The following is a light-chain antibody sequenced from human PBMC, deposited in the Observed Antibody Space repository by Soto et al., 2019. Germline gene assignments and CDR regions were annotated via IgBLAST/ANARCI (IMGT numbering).Light chain of an antibody. Sequence: AIRMTQSPSSLSASTGDRVTITCRASQSISSYLAWYQQKPGKAPKLLIYAASSLQSGVPSRFSGSGSGTDFTLTISSLQSEDFATYYCQQYYSTPLTFGGGTKVEIK. J-gene: IGKJ4*01. CDR3: QQYYSTPLT. V-gene: IGKV1-8*01. CDR2: AAS. CDR1: QSISSY.